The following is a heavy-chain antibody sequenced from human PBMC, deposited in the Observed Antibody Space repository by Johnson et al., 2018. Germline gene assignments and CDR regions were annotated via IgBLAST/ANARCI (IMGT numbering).Heavy chain of an antibody. V-gene: IGHV3-30*18. CDR1: GFTFSSYG. J-gene: IGHJ3*02. Sequence: QVQLVESGGGVVQPGRSLRLSCAASGFTFSSYGMHWVRQAPGKGLEWVAVISYDGSNKYYADSVKGRFTHSRDNSKNTLYLQMNSLRAEDTAVYYCAKDQSPEVGVDPFDIWGQGTMVTVSS. D-gene: IGHD1-26*01. CDR2: ISYDGSNK. CDR3: AKDQSPEVGVDPFDI.